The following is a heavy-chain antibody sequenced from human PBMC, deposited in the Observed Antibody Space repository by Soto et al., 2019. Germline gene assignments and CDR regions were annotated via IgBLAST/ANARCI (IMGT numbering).Heavy chain of an antibody. CDR1: GFSLSTSGMR. J-gene: IGHJ6*02. Sequence: GSGPTLVNPTQTLTLTCTFSGFSLSTSGMRVSWIRQPPGKALEWLARIDWDDDKLYNTSLNTRPTISKDTSKNQVVLTMTNMDPVDTATYYCARTPRRCSSTNCYVAMDVWGQGTTVTVSS. D-gene: IGHD2-2*01. CDR3: ARTPRRCSSTNCYVAMDV. V-gene: IGHV2-70*04. CDR2: IDWDDDK.